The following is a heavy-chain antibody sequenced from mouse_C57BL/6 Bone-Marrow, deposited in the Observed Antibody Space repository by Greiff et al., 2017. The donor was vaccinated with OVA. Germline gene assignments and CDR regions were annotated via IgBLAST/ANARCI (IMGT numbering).Heavy chain of an antibody. Sequence: QVQLKQPGAELVKPGASVKLSCKASGYTFTSYWMHWVKQRPGQGLEWIGMIHPNSGSTNYNEKFKSKATLTVDKSSSTAYMQLSSLTSEDSAVYDCARSVTTVVADCYARDGWGKGTSVTVSA. CDR2: IHPNSGST. V-gene: IGHV1-64*01. J-gene: IGHJ4*01. CDR1: GYTFTSYW. D-gene: IGHD1-1*01. CDR3: ARSVTTVVADCYARDG.